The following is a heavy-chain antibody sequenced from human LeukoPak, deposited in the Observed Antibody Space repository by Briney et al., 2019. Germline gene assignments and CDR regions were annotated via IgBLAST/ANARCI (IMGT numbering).Heavy chain of an antibody. D-gene: IGHD2-2*01. CDR3: AGVVEVPAATGLWFDP. V-gene: IGHV4-59*01. Sequence: SETLSLTCTVSGGSLRSYYWSWIRQPPGKGLEWIGYIYYSGSTNYNPSRKSRVTISEDTSKNQFSLKLSSVTAADTAVYYCAGVVEVPAATGLWFDPWGQGTLVTVSS. CDR1: GGSLRSYY. J-gene: IGHJ5*02. CDR2: IYYSGST.